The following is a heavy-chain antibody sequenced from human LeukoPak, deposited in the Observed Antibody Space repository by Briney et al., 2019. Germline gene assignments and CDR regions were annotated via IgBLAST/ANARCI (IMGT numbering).Heavy chain of an antibody. J-gene: IGHJ3*02. Sequence: PSETLSLTCAVYGGSFSSYYWSWIRQPPGKGLEWIGYIYYSGITNYNPSLKSRVTISVDTSKNQFSLKLSSVTAADTAVYYCARVRRGSPDAFDIWGQGTMVTVSS. CDR3: ARVRRGSPDAFDI. CDR1: GGSFSSYY. CDR2: IYYSGIT. V-gene: IGHV4-59*01. D-gene: IGHD1-26*01.